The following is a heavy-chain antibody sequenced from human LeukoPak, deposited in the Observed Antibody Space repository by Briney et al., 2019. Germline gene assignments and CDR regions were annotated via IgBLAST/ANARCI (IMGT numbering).Heavy chain of an antibody. D-gene: IGHD3-10*01. CDR3: ARHGDLYYYYYMDV. CDR2: IYYSGST. J-gene: IGHJ6*03. V-gene: IGHV4-59*01. CDR1: GGSISSYY. Sequence: PSETLSLTCTVSGGSISSYYWSWIRQPPGKGPEWIGYIYYSGSTNYNPSLKSRVTISVDTSKNQFSLKLSSVTAADTAVYYCARHGDLYYYYYMDVWGKGTTVTVSS.